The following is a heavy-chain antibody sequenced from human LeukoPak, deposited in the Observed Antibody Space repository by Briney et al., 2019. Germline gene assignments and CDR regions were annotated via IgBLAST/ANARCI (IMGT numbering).Heavy chain of an antibody. Sequence: SETLSLTCPVSGGSISSSSYYWGWIRQPPGKGLERIGSIYYSGSTYYNPSLKSRVTISVDTSKNQFSLKLNSVTAADTAVYYCARAGWGSGWGDYYYYYMDVWGKGTTVTVSS. D-gene: IGHD6-19*01. V-gene: IGHV4-39*07. J-gene: IGHJ6*03. CDR3: ARAGWGSGWGDYYYYYMDV. CDR1: GGSISSSSYY. CDR2: IYYSGST.